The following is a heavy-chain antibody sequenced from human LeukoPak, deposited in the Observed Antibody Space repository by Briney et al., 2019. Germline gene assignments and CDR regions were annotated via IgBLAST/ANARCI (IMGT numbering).Heavy chain of an antibody. D-gene: IGHD5-18*01. Sequence: GESLKISCQVSGYSFTNYWIGWVRQMPGKGLEWMGSIDPGDSDTRYSPSFQGQVTISADKSISTAYLQWSSLKASDTAMYYCARQGSGYSPTYYYYMDVWGKGTTVTISS. CDR1: GYSFTNYW. CDR3: ARQGSGYSPTYYYYMDV. CDR2: IDPGDSDT. J-gene: IGHJ6*03. V-gene: IGHV5-51*01.